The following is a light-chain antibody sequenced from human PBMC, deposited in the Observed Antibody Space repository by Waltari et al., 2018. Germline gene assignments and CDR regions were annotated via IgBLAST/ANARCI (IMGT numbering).Light chain of an antibody. CDR3: ASWDDSLNGHWV. J-gene: IGLJ3*02. Sequence: QSVLTQPPSASGTPGQRVTIPCSGSASNIGGNLVNWYQQLPGKAPKLLIYRSDLRPAGAPDRFAGSKSGTSACLAISWLQSEDEADYFGASWDDSLNGHWVFGGGTKVTVL. V-gene: IGLV1-44*01. CDR2: RSD. CDR1: ASNIGGNL.